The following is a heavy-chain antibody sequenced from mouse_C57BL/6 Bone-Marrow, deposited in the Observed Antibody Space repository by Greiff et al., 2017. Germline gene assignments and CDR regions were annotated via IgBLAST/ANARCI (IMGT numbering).Heavy chain of an antibody. Sequence: VQLKESGPELVKPGASVKMSCKASGYTFTDYNMHWVKQSHGKSLEWIGYINPSNGGTSYNQKFKGKATLTVNKSSSTAYMELRSLTSEDSAVYYCARGSSYVYWYFDVWGTGTTVTVSS. D-gene: IGHD1-1*01. CDR1: GYTFTDYN. J-gene: IGHJ1*03. CDR3: ARGSSYVYWYFDV. CDR2: INPSNGGT. V-gene: IGHV1-22*01.